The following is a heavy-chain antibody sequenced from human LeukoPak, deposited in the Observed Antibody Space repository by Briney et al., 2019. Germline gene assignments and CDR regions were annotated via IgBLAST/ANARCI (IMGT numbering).Heavy chain of an antibody. D-gene: IGHD2-2*01. CDR2: ISGSGGST. Sequence: GGSLRLSCAASGFTFSSYAMSWVRQAPGKGLEWVSAISGSGGSTYYADSVKGRFTISRDNSKNTLYLQMNSLRAEDTAVYYCAKVRTDIVVVPAAMPGCYFDYWGQGTLVTVSS. J-gene: IGHJ4*02. CDR1: GFTFSSYA. V-gene: IGHV3-23*01. CDR3: AKVRTDIVVVPAAMPGCYFDY.